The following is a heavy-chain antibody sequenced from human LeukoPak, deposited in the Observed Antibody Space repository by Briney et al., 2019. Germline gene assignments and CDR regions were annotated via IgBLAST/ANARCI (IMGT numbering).Heavy chain of an antibody. CDR1: GGSISSSSYY. CDR3: ARQLGAYSYPFDI. Sequence: SETLSLTCTVSGGSISSSSYYWGWIRQPPGKGLEWIGSIYYSGSTLYNPSLTSRVTISVDTSKNQFSLRLNSVTAADTTVYHCARQLGAYSYPFDIWGRGTKVTVSS. D-gene: IGHD3-16*01. V-gene: IGHV4-39*01. J-gene: IGHJ3*02. CDR2: IYYSGST.